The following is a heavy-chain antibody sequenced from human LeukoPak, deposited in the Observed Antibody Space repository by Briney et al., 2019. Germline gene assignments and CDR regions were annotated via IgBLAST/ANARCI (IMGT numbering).Heavy chain of an antibody. Sequence: GGSLRLSCTASGFTVSNNYMNWVRQAPGKGLEWVSAISGSGGSTYYADSVKGRFTISRDNSKNTLYLQMNSLRAEDTAVYYCAKRGGYVWGSYYYYMDVWGKGTTVTVSS. V-gene: IGHV3-23*01. CDR3: AKRGGYVWGSYYYYMDV. CDR2: ISGSGGST. J-gene: IGHJ6*03. D-gene: IGHD3-16*01. CDR1: GFTVSNNY.